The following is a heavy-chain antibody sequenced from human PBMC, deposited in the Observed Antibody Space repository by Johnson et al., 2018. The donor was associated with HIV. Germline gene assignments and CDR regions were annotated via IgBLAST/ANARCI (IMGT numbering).Heavy chain of an antibody. CDR1: GFTFSSYG. Sequence: QVQLVESGGGVVQPGGSLRLSCAASGFTFSSYGMHWVRQAPGKGLEWVAFIRYDGSNKYYADSLMGRFTISRDNSKNSLYLQMNSLRPEDTALYYCARDSSNSFRFEMYAFDIWGQGTMVTVSS. D-gene: IGHD6-6*01. V-gene: IGHV3-30*02. CDR2: IRYDGSNK. CDR3: ARDSSNSFRFEMYAFDI. J-gene: IGHJ3*02.